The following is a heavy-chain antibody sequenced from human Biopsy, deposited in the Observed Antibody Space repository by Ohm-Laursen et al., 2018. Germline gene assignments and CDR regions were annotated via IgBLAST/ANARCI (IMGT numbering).Heavy chain of an antibody. J-gene: IGHJ4*02. D-gene: IGHD3-22*01. CDR2: ISNDGDIK. Sequence: SLRLSCAASGFIFSTYTMNWVRQAPGKGLEWVSLISNDGDIKYSADSMEGRFTISRDNSRNTPFLQMNSLKAEDTAVYYCAKDRFPYTSGYSSVFEYWGQGTLVTVSS. V-gene: IGHV3-30*18. CDR1: GFIFSTYT. CDR3: AKDRFPYTSGYSSVFEY.